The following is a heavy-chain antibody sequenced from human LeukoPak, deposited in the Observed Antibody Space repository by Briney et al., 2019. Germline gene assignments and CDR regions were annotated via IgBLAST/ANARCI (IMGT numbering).Heavy chain of an antibody. D-gene: IGHD5-12*01. CDR3: AKDNRLSGYDY. V-gene: IGHV3-43*02. CDR2: ISGDGGST. CDR1: GFTFDDYA. J-gene: IGHJ4*02. Sequence: GGSLRLSCAASGFTFDDYAMHWVRQAPGKGLEWVSLISGDGGSTYYADSVKGRFTISRDNSKNSLYLQMNSLRTEDIALYYCAKDNRLSGYDYWGQGTLVTVSS.